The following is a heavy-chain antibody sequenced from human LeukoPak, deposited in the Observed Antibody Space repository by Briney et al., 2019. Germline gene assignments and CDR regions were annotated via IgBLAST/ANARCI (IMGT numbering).Heavy chain of an antibody. CDR1: GFTFSSYS. J-gene: IGHJ6*02. V-gene: IGHV3-21*01. D-gene: IGHD6-13*01. CDR2: ISSSSSYI. Sequence: PGGSLRLSCAASGFTFSSYSMNWVRQAPGKGLEWVSSISSSSSYIYYADSVKGRFTISRDNAKNSLYLQMNSLRAEDTAVYYCARVRIAAAGTFYYYGMDAWGQGTTVTVSS. CDR3: ARVRIAAAGTFYYYGMDA.